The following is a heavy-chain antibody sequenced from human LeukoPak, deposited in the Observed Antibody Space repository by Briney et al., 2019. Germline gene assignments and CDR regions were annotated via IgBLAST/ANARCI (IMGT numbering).Heavy chain of an antibody. J-gene: IGHJ4*02. CDR1: GYTFTSYD. V-gene: IGHV1-8*01. CDR3: ARGWNYYGSGSYLRPPDY. Sequence: GASVKVSCKASGYTFTSYDINWVRQAPGQGLEWMGWMNPNSGNTGYAQKFQGRVTMTRNTSISTAYMELSSLRSEDTAVYYCARGWNYYGSGSYLRPPDYWGQGTLVTVSS. CDR2: MNPNSGNT. D-gene: IGHD3-10*01.